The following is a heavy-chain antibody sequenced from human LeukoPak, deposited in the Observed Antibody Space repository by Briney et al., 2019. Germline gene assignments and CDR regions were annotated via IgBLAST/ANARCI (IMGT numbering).Heavy chain of an antibody. D-gene: IGHD2/OR15-2a*01. CDR1: WDSVSSNSAA. CDR3: ATYAFDI. CDR2: TYYRSKWYN. V-gene: IGHV6-1*01. Sequence: SQTLSLTCAISWDSVSSNSAAWNWIRQSPSRGLEWLGRTYYRSKWYNDYAPSVKSRITINPDTSKNEFSLQLNSVTPEDTALYYCATYAFDIWGQGTMVTVSS. J-gene: IGHJ3*02.